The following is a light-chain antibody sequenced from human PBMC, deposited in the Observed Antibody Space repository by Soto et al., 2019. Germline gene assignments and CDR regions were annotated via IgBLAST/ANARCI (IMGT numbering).Light chain of an antibody. J-gene: IGLJ2*01. V-gene: IGLV3-1*01. CDR1: ELGDKY. CDR3: QAWDSSTRVV. Sequence: SYELTQPPSVSVSPGQTASITCSGDELGDKYACWYQQKPGQSPVLVIYQDSKRPSGIPERFSGSNSGSTATLTISGTQAMDEADYYCQAWDSSTRVVFGGGTKLTVL. CDR2: QDS.